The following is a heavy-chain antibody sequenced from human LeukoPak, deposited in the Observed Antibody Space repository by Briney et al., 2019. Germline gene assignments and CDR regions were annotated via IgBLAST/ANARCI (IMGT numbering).Heavy chain of an antibody. CDR2: IYHSGST. J-gene: IGHJ3*02. Sequence: SETLSLTCTVSGGSLSSGGYYWSWIRQPPGKGLEWIGYIYHSGSTYYNPSLKSRVTISVDRSKNQFSLKLSSVTAADTAVYYCASSIDRDAFDIWGQGTMVTVSS. V-gene: IGHV4-30-2*01. D-gene: IGHD2-15*01. CDR3: ASSIDRDAFDI. CDR1: GGSLSSGGYY.